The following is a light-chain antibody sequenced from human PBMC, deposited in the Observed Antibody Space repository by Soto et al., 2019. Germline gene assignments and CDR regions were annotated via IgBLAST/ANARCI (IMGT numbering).Light chain of an antibody. CDR1: SSDVGGYNY. CDR2: EVS. CDR3: SSYTSSSTLV. J-gene: IGLJ1*01. Sequence: QSLLAQPASVSGSPGQSITISCPGTSSDVGGYNYVSWYQQHPGKAPKLMIYEVSNRPSGVSNRFSGSKSGNTASLTISGLQAEDVADYYCSSYTSSSTLVFGTGTKVTVL. V-gene: IGLV2-14*01.